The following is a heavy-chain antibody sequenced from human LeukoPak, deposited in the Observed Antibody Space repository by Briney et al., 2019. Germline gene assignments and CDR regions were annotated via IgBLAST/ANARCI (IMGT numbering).Heavy chain of an antibody. D-gene: IGHD4/OR15-4a*01. CDR2: IYYSGST. CDR1: GGSISSYY. CDR3: ARSASLMVEGDY. Sequence: SETLSLTCTVSGGSISSYYWSWIRQPPGKGLEWIGYIYYSGSTNYNPSLKSRVTISVDTSKNQRSLKLSSVTAADTAVYYCARSASLMVEGDYWGQGTLVTVSS. V-gene: IGHV4-59*01. J-gene: IGHJ4*02.